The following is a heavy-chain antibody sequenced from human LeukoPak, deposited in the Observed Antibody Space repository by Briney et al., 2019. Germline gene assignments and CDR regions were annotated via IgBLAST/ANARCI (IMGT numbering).Heavy chain of an antibody. CDR3: ANRISGSSS. CDR1: GFTFSSDA. D-gene: IGHD1-26*01. Sequence: GGSLRLSCAASGFTFSSDAMSWVRQAPGKGLEWVSAISSGGGNTDYADSVKGRFTISRDNSKNTVFLQMNSLRAEDTGVYYCANRISGSSSWGQGTLVTVSS. CDR2: ISSGGGNT. V-gene: IGHV3-23*01. J-gene: IGHJ5*02.